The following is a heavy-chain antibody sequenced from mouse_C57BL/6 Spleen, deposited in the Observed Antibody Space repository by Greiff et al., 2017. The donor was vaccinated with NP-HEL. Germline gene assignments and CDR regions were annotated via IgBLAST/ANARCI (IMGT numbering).Heavy chain of an antibody. CDR2: IWRGGST. D-gene: IGHD2-5*01. V-gene: IGHV2-5*01. Sequence: VQLQQSGPGLVQPSQSLSITCTVSGFSLTSYGVHWVRQSPGKGLEWLGVIWRGGSTDYNAAFMSRLSITKDNSKSQVFFKMNSLQADDTAIYYCAKNGDYSKRYFDVWGTGTTVTVSS. CDR1: GFSLTSYG. J-gene: IGHJ1*03. CDR3: AKNGDYSKRYFDV.